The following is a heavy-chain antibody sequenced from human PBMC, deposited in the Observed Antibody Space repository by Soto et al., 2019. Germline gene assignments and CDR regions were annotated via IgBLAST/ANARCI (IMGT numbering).Heavy chain of an antibody. CDR1: GYTFTSYD. Sequence: QVQLVQSGAEVKKPGASVKVSCKASGYTFTSYDINWVRQATGQGLEWMGWMNPNSGNTGYAQKFQGRVTMTRNTSISTAYMELSSLRSDDTAVYYSARGPPGGVTPVFRWFDTWGQGTLVTVSS. D-gene: IGHD4-17*01. CDR3: ARGPPGGVTPVFRWFDT. CDR2: MNPNSGNT. V-gene: IGHV1-8*01. J-gene: IGHJ5*02.